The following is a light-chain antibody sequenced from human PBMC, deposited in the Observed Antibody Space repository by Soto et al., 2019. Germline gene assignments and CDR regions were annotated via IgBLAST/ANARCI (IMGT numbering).Light chain of an antibody. V-gene: IGKV4-1*01. CDR3: QGNYSTPWT. CDR1: QSVLYSSNNKNY. J-gene: IGKJ1*01. CDR2: WAS. Sequence: DIVMTQSPDSLAVSLGERATINCKSSQSVLYSSNNKNYLAWYQQKPGQPPKLLSSWASTRESGVPDRFSGCGSETDFTLTSSSLQAEDVAVYYCQGNYSTPWTFGQGTKVEIK.